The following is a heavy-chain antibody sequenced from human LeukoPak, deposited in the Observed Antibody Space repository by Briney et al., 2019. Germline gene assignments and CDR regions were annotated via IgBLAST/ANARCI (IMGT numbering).Heavy chain of an antibody. Sequence: SSVKVSCKASGGTFSSYAISWGRQAPGQGLEWMGGIIPIFGTANYAHKFQGRVTITTEESTSTAYIELSSLRSEDTAVYYCARDYGDYVWGSYRSWGQGTLVTVSS. CDR1: GGTFSSYA. CDR2: IIPIFGTA. V-gene: IGHV1-69*05. CDR3: ARDYGDYVWGSYRS. D-gene: IGHD3-16*02. J-gene: IGHJ4*02.